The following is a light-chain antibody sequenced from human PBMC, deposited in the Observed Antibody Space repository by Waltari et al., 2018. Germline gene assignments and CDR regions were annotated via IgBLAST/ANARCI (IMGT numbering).Light chain of an antibody. CDR3: QQYERSPET. CDR1: QSVSSGY. CDR2: GAS. Sequence: EIVLTQSPGTLSLSPGERATLSCRASQSVSSGYLAWYQQKPGQAPRLLIYGASYRSTGIPDRFSGSGSGTDFTLTISRLEPEDFAVYYCQQYERSPETFGQGTNLEIK. J-gene: IGKJ1*01. V-gene: IGKV3-20*01.